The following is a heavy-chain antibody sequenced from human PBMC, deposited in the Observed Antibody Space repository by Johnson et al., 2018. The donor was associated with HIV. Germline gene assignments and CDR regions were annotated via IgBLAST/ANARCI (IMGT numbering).Heavy chain of an antibody. CDR1: GFTFSSYA. CDR3: ARVWYGYVSGSLIDAFDI. D-gene: IGHD3-10*01. J-gene: IGHJ3*02. V-gene: IGHV3-30-3*01. Sequence: QVQLVESGGGVVQPGRSLRLSCAASGFTFSSYAMHWVRQAPGKGLEWVAVISYDGSNKYYADSVKGRFTISRDNSKNTLYLQMNSLRAEDTVVYYCARVWYGYVSGSLIDAFDIWGQGTMV. CDR2: ISYDGSNK.